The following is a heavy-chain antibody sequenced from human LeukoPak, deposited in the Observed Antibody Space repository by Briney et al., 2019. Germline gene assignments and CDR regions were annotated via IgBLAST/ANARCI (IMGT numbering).Heavy chain of an antibody. J-gene: IGHJ4*02. CDR1: VDSVSSNSAT. D-gene: IGHD2-2*02. CDR3: ARSNEGYIDY. CDR2: TYYRSKWSN. V-gene: IGHV6-1*01. Sequence: SQTLSLTCAISVDSVSSNSATWNWIRQSPSRGLEWLGRTYYRSKWSNDYAASVKSRITINPDTSKNQFSLQVRSVTPEDTAVYYCARSNEGYIDYWGQGTLVTVSS.